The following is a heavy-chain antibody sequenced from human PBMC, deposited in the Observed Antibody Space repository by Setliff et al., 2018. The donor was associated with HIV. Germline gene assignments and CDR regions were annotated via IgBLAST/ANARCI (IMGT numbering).Heavy chain of an antibody. J-gene: IGHJ6*02. CDR3: ARRGNFWPYGMDV. V-gene: IGHV1-18*01. CDR1: GYMFTSYA. D-gene: IGHD3-3*01. Sequence: ASVKVSCKASGYMFTSYAVVWVRQAPGQGFEWMGWISGYNGNTKYAEKVQGRVTMTMDTSTTTAYMELKSLRSDDTAVYYCARRGNFWPYGMDVWGQGTTVTVSS. CDR2: ISGYNGNT.